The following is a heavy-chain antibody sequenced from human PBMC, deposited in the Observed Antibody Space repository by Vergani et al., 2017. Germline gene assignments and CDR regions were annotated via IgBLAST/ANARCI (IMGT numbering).Heavy chain of an antibody. D-gene: IGHD3-22*01. CDR2: ISGSGVSA. CDR3: ARGRPTYYYDSSGYYPFDY. CDR1: EFTFSNYA. J-gene: IGHJ4*02. Sequence: EVQLLESGGGLVQPGGSLRLTCAASEFTFSNYAMNWVRQAPGKGLEWVSGISGSGVSAYYTDSVKGRFTISRDNAKNSLYLQMNSLRAEDTAVYYCARGRPTYYYDSSGYYPFDYWGQGTLVTVSS. V-gene: IGHV3-23*01.